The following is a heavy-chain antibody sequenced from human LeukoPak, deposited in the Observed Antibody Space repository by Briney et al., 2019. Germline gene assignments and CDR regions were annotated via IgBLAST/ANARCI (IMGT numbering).Heavy chain of an antibody. V-gene: IGHV5-51*01. J-gene: IGHJ4*02. CDR2: IYPGDSDT. Sequence: KVSCKASGYTFTSYWIGWVRQMPGKGLEWMGIIYPGDSDTRYSPSFQGQVTISADKSISTAYLQWSSLKASDTAMYYCARFLRGYGDYDYFDYWGQGTLVTVSS. CDR1: GYTFTSYW. D-gene: IGHD4-17*01. CDR3: ARFLRGYGDYDYFDY.